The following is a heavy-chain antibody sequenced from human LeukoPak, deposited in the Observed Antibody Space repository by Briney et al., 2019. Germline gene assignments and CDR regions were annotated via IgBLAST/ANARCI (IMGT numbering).Heavy chain of an antibody. V-gene: IGHV3-23*01. CDR2: ISGSGGST. Sequence: GGSLRLSCAASGFTFSSYAMSWVRQAPGKGLEWVSAISGSGGSTYYADSVKGRFTISRDNSKNTLYLQMNSLRAEDTAVYYCAKVGYCSSTSCYQLYWSDPWGQGTLVTVSS. CDR3: AKVGYCSSTSCYQLYWSDP. J-gene: IGHJ5*02. CDR1: GFTFSSYA. D-gene: IGHD2-2*01.